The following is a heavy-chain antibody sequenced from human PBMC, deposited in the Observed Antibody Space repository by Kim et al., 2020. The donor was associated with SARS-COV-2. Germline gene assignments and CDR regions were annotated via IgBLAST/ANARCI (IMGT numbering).Heavy chain of an antibody. J-gene: IGHJ4*02. Sequence: GGSLRLSCAASGFTFSRRWMSWVRQAPGKGLEWVAAISEDGGDIYYVNSVKGRFTIARDNAGNSLYLLMNSLRAEDTAVYYCARGYFGGQGTLVTVSS. CDR3: ARGYF. D-gene: IGHD5-18*01. V-gene: IGHV3-7*03. CDR2: ISEDGGDI. CDR1: GFTFSRRW.